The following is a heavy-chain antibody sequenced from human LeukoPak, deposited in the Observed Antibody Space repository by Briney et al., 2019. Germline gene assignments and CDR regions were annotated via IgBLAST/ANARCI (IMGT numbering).Heavy chain of an antibody. D-gene: IGHD5-12*01. Sequence: GGSLRLSCAASGCTFSDYYMSRIRLAPGKGPEWVSYISSSSSYTNYADSVKGRFTISRDNAKNSLYLQMNSLRAEDTAVYYCASQAYSGYDYTLFYFDYWGQGTLVTVSS. J-gene: IGHJ4*02. V-gene: IGHV3-11*06. CDR1: GCTFSDYY. CDR3: ASQAYSGYDYTLFYFDY. CDR2: ISSSSSYT.